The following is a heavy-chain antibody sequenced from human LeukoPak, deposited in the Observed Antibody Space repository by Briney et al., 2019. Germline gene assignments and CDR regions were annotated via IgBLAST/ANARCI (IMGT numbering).Heavy chain of an antibody. CDR2: ISSSSGTI. Sequence: GGSLRLSCAASGFTFSSYSMNWVRQAPGRGLEWVSYISSSSGTIYYADSVKGRFTISRDNAKNSLYLEMNSLRAEDTAVYYCERTNYMDVWGKGTTVTVSS. CDR1: GFTFSSYS. J-gene: IGHJ6*03. V-gene: IGHV3-48*04. CDR3: ERTNYMDV.